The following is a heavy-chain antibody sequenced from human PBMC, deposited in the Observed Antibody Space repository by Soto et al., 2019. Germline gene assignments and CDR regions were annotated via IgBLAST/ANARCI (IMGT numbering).Heavy chain of an antibody. V-gene: IGHV1-46*03. D-gene: IGHD6-13*01. CDR3: AILGIAGIDY. J-gene: IGHJ4*02. CDR2: IDASGGST. CDR1: GYTFTSYY. Sequence: QVQLVQSGAEVKKPGASVKVSCKASGYTFTSYYMHCVRQATGQGLEWMGIIDASGGSTSNAQKLQGRVTMTRDTSTSTGYMELSSLRSEDTAVYYCAILGIAGIDYWGQGTLVTVSS.